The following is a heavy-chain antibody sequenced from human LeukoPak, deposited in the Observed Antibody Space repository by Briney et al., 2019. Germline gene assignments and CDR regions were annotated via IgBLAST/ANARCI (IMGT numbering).Heavy chain of an antibody. Sequence: GRSLRLSCAASGFTFSSYAMSWVRQAPGKGLEWVSAISGSGGSTYYADSVKGRFTISRDNSKNTLYLQMNSLRAEDTAVYYCANVVGATTSVGYWGQGTLVTVSS. CDR2: ISGSGGST. CDR3: ANVVGATTSVGY. J-gene: IGHJ4*02. CDR1: GFTFSSYA. D-gene: IGHD1-26*01. V-gene: IGHV3-23*01.